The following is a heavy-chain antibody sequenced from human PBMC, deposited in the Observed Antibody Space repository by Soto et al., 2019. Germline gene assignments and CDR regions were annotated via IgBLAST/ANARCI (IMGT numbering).Heavy chain of an antibody. CDR3: AREGVATSNFDY. V-gene: IGHV1-8*01. CDR1: GYTFTSYD. CDR2: MNPNSGNT. J-gene: IGHJ4*02. Sequence: ASVKVSCKASGYTFTSYDINWVRQATGQGLEWMGWMNPNSGNTGYAQKFQGRVTMTRNTSISTAYMELSSLRSEDTAVYYCAREGVATSNFDYWGQGTLVTVSS. D-gene: IGHD5-12*01.